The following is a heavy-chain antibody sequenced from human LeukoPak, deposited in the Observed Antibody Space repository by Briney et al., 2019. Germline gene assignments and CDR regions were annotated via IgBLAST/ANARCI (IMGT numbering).Heavy chain of an antibody. CDR2: MNPNSGNT. CDR3: ARLARYSWSPISPLYYYYYMDV. V-gene: IGHV1-8*01. D-gene: IGHD1-26*01. CDR1: GYTFTSYD. Sequence: ASVKVSCKASGYTFTSYDINWVRQATGQGLEWMGWMNPNSGNTGYAQKFQGRVTMTRNTSISTAYMELSSLRSEDTAVYYCARLARYSWSPISPLYYYYYMDVWGKGTTVTVSS. J-gene: IGHJ6*03.